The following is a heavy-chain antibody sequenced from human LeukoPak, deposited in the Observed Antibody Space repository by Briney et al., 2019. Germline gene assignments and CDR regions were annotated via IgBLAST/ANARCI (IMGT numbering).Heavy chain of an antibody. Sequence: GGSLRLSCAASGFTFSSYAMHWVRQAPGKGLEYVSAISSNGGSTYYANSVKGRFTISRDNSKNTLYLQMGSLRAEDMAVYYCARADYDSSGYSMGNYFDYWGQGTLVTVSS. CDR1: GFTFSSYA. CDR2: ISSNGGST. D-gene: IGHD3-22*01. J-gene: IGHJ4*02. CDR3: ARADYDSSGYSMGNYFDY. V-gene: IGHV3-64*01.